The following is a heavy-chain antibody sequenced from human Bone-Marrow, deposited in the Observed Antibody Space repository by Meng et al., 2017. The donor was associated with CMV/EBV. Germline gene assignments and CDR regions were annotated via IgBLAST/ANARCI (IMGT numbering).Heavy chain of an antibody. CDR2: ISSNGGST. CDR1: GFTFSSYA. J-gene: IGHJ6*02. D-gene: IGHD2-2*01. CDR3: VREGPPYCSSTSCYLDPHYYGMDV. Sequence: GESLKISCAASGFTFSSYAMHWVRQAPGKGLEYVSAISSNGGSTYYADSVKGRFTISRDNSKNTLYLQMGSLRAEDMAVYYCVREGPPYCSSTSCYLDPHYYGMDVWGQGTTVTVSS. V-gene: IGHV3-64*02.